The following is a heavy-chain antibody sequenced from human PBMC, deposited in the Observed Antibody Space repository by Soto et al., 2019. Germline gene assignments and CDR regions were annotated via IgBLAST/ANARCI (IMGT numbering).Heavy chain of an antibody. V-gene: IGHV3-23*01. CDR3: AKEGEHSSGWDNFDY. D-gene: IGHD6-19*01. CDR2: ISGSGNRT. CDR1: GFTFSSYA. Sequence: EVQLLESGGGLVQPGGSLRLSCAASGFTFSSYAMSWVRQAPGKGLEWVSAISGSGNRTYYADSVKGRFTISRDNSKNTLYLQMNSLRAEDTAVYYCAKEGEHSSGWDNFDYWGQGTLVTVSS. J-gene: IGHJ4*02.